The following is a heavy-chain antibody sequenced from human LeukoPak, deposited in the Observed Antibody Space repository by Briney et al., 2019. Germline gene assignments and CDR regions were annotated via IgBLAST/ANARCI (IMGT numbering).Heavy chain of an antibody. V-gene: IGHV1-18*04. CDR1: GYTFTSYG. CDR2: ISAYNGNT. CDR3: ARDIDSGYDSLWNWFDP. D-gene: IGHD5-12*01. Sequence: ASVKVSCKASGYTFTSYGISWVRQAPGQGLEWMGWISAYNGNTNYAQKFQSRVTMTTDTSTSTAYMELRSLRSDDTAVYYCARDIDSGYDSLWNWFDPWGQGTRVTVSS. J-gene: IGHJ5*02.